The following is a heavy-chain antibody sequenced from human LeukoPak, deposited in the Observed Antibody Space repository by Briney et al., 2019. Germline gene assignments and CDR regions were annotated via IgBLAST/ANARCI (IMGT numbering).Heavy chain of an antibody. J-gene: IGHJ4*02. CDR1: GFTFSSYW. V-gene: IGHV3-30*03. Sequence: PGGSLRLSCAASGFTFSSYWMSWVRQAPGKGLEWVAVIAYDGSDKYYADSVRGRFTISRDNSKNTVYLQMNNLKTEDTAVYYCASVLDYWGQGILVTVSS. CDR3: ASVLDY. CDR2: IAYDGSDK.